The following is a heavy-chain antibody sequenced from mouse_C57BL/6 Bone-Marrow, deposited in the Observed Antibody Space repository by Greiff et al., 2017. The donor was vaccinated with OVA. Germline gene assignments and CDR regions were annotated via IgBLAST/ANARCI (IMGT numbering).Heavy chain of an antibody. CDR1: GFTFSSYA. Sequence: EVKLVESGEGLVKPGGSLKLSCAASGFTFSSYAMSWVRQTPEKRLEWVAYISSGGDYIYYADTVKGRFTISRDNARNTLYLQMSSLKSEDTAMYYCTKMIPYYAMDYWGQGTSVTVSS. J-gene: IGHJ4*01. CDR2: ISSGGDYI. CDR3: TKMIPYYAMDY. V-gene: IGHV5-9-1*02. D-gene: IGHD2-4*01.